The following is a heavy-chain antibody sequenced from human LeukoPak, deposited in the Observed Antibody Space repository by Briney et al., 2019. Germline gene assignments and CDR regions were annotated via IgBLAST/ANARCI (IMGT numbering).Heavy chain of an antibody. CDR1: GGSISFSSYY. D-gene: IGHD3-22*01. V-gene: IGHV4-39*01. Sequence: SETLSLTCTVSGGSISFSSYYWGWIRQPPGKGLEWIGTIYYSGSTYYNPSLKSRVTISVDTSKNQFSLKLSSVTAADTAVYYCARLHYYYDSSGYYSNFDYWGQGTLVTVSS. J-gene: IGHJ4*02. CDR3: ARLHYYYDSSGYYSNFDY. CDR2: IYYSGST.